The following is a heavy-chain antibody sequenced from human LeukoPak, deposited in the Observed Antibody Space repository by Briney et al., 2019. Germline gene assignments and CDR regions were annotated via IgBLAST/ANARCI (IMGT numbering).Heavy chain of an antibody. V-gene: IGHV1-69*05. J-gene: IGHJ4*02. Sequence: SVKVSCKASGGTFSSYAISWVRQAPGQGLEWMGGIIPIFGTANYAQKFQGRVTITTDESTSTAYMELSSLRSEDTAVYYCARGRVGATYFDYWAREPWSPSPQ. CDR1: GGTFSSYA. D-gene: IGHD1-26*01. CDR2: IIPIFGTA. CDR3: ARGRVGATYFDY.